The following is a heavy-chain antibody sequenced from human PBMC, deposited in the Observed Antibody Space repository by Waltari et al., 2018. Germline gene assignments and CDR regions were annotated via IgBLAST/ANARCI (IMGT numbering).Heavy chain of an antibody. CDR3: ATWRSLIAPFMGGVFEI. CDR2: IKQDGSER. CDR1: GLTFSGSG. D-gene: IGHD3-16*01. Sequence: EVLLVESGGGLVQPGGSLRLSCAASGLTFSGSGMTWVRQAPGKGLEWVANIKQDGSERYYMDSVRGRFTISRDNAKNSLSLQMNSLRAEDTAVYYCATWRSLIAPFMGGVFEIWGHGTMVTVSS. V-gene: IGHV3-7*01. J-gene: IGHJ3*02.